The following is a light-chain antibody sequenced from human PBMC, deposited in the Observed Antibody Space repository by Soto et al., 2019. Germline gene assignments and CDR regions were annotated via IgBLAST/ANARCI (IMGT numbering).Light chain of an antibody. CDR2: GAS. Sequence: VLTQSPGTLSLSPGERATRSCRASQSVSSTYLAWYQQEPGQAPRLLIYGASSRATGIPDRFSGSGSGTDFTLTISRLEPEDFAVYYCQQFGSSPRTFGQGTKADIK. V-gene: IGKV3-20*01. CDR3: QQFGSSPRT. CDR1: QSVSSTY. J-gene: IGKJ1*01.